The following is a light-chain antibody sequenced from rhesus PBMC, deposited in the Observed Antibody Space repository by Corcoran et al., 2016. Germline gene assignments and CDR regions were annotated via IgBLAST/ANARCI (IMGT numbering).Light chain of an antibody. J-gene: IGKJ4*01. CDR1: QSLLDSDGYTC. CDR3: IQNIGFPPP. CDR2: EVS. Sequence: DIVMTQTPLSLPVTPGEPASISCRSSQSLLDSDGYTCLDWDLQKPGESPQFLIYEVSNRVSGVPERFRGDGSGTDFTLKISRVEAEDVGVYYCIQNIGFPPPFGGGTKVEIK. V-gene: IGKV2-90*01.